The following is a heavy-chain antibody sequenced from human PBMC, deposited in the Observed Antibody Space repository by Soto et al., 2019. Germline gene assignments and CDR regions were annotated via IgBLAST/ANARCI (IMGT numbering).Heavy chain of an antibody. J-gene: IGHJ6*02. CDR3: ASSYAMDV. V-gene: IGHV3-7*01. CDR1: GFTFSNDW. Sequence: GGSLRLSCAASGFTFSNDWMSWVRQAPGKGLEWVANIKEDGSEKSYVDSVKGRFTISRDNAKNSLYLQMNSLRAEDTAVYYCASSYAMDVWGQGTTVTVAS. CDR2: IKEDGSEK.